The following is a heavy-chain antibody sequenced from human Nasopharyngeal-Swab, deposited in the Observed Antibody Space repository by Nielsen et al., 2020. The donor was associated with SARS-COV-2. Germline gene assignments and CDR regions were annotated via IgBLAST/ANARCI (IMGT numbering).Heavy chain of an antibody. D-gene: IGHD6-19*01. V-gene: IGHV1-18*01. Sequence: ASVKVSCKASGYTFTSYGISWVRQAPGQGLEWMGWISAYNGNTNYAQKLQGRVTMTTDTSTSTAYMELRSLRSDDTAVYYCATGSRWYDRRHWYFDLWGRGTLVTVSS. J-gene: IGHJ2*01. CDR3: ATGSRWYDRRHWYFDL. CDR1: GYTFTSYG. CDR2: ISAYNGNT.